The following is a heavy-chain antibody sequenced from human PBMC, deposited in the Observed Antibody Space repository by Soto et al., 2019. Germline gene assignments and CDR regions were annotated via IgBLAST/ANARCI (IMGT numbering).Heavy chain of an antibody. CDR3: ARHIANWRSNWFDP. CDR2: IYYSGST. CDR1: GGSISSSSYY. Sequence: SETLSLTCTVSGGSISSSSYYWGWIRQPPGKGLEWIGSIYYSGSTYYNPSLKSRVTISVDTSKNQFSLKLSSVTAADTAVYYCARHIANWRSNWFDPWGQGTLVTVSS. D-gene: IGHD1-20*01. J-gene: IGHJ5*02. V-gene: IGHV4-39*01.